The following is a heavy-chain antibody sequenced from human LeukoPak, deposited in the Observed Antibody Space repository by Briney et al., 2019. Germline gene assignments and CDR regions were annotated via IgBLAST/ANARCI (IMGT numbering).Heavy chain of an antibody. CDR2: IYYSGST. V-gene: IGHV4-59*01. CDR1: GGSISSYY. Sequence: PSETLSLTCTVSGGSISSYYWSWIRQPPGKGLEWIGYIYYSGSTNYNPSLKSRVTISVDTSKNQFSLKLGSVTAADTAVYYCARAGGIFGIDYWGQGTLVTVSS. CDR3: ARAGGIFGIDY. D-gene: IGHD3-3*01. J-gene: IGHJ4*02.